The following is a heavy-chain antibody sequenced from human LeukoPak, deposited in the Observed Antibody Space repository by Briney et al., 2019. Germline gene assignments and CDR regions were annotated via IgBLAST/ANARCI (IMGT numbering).Heavy chain of an antibody. CDR2: IKQDGSEK. J-gene: IGHJ4*02. V-gene: IGHV3-7*01. CDR1: GFTFSSYW. D-gene: IGHD3-22*01. CDR3: ARYPRYYDSSGLRFEY. Sequence: GGSLRLSCAASGFTFSSYWMSWVRQAPGKGLEWVANIKQDGSEKYYVDSVKGRFTISRDNAKNSLYLQMNSLRAEDTAVYYCARYPRYYDSSGLRFEYWGQGTLVTVSS.